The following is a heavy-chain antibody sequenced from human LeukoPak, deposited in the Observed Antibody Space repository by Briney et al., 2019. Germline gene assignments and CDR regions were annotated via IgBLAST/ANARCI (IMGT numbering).Heavy chain of an antibody. Sequence: PGGSLRLSCAASGFTFSNYGLSWVRQAPGKGLVWVSRINSDASVTTYADSVKGRFTISRDNAKNTLYLQMNSLRAEDTAVYYCARVTAVAGTSVGVDAWGQGILVTVS. J-gene: IGHJ4*02. D-gene: IGHD6-19*01. CDR3: ARVTAVAGTSVGVDA. CDR1: GFTFSNYG. CDR2: INSDASVT. V-gene: IGHV3-74*01.